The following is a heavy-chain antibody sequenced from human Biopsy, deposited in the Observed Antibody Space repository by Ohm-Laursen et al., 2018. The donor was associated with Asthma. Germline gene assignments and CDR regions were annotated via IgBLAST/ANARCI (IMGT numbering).Heavy chain of an antibody. CDR1: YGSITSGGYY. V-gene: IGHV4-31*03. CDR2: IYYSGST. J-gene: IGHJ4*02. Sequence: SQTLSPTCTVSYGSITSGGYYWTWIRQHPGKGLEWIGLIYYSGSTYYNPSLKSRVSISIDTSKDHFSLKLSSVTAADTAVYYCARAQDYYDSRGYYRSFDYWGQGTLVTVSS. CDR3: ARAQDYYDSRGYYRSFDY. D-gene: IGHD3-22*01.